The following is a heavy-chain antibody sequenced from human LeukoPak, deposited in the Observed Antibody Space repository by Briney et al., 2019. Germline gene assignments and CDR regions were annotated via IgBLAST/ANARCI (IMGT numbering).Heavy chain of an antibody. CDR3: AKGTMVRGDRDY. Sequence: QPXGSLRLSCAASGFTFSSYAMSWVRPPRGKGLEWVSAISGNGDTTYYADDGKGRFTISRDNSKNTLYLQMDSLRAEDTAVYYCAKGTMVRGDRDYWGQGTLVTVSS. CDR1: GFTFSSYA. J-gene: IGHJ4*02. V-gene: IGHV3-23*01. CDR2: ISGNGDTT. D-gene: IGHD3-10*01.